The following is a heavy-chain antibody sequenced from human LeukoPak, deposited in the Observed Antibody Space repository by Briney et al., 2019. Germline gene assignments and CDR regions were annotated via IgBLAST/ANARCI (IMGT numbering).Heavy chain of an antibody. CDR2: IWYDGSNK. J-gene: IGHJ4*02. V-gene: IGHV3-33*01. CDR3: ARARPPNTPYCGGDCYSGVNY. CDR1: GFTFSSYG. D-gene: IGHD2-21*02. Sequence: PGGSLRLSCAASGFTFSSYGMHWVRQAPGKGLEWVAVIWYDGSNKYYADSVKGRFTISRDNSKNTLYLQMNSLRAEDTAVYYCARARPPNTPYCGGDCYSGVNYWGQGTLVTVSS.